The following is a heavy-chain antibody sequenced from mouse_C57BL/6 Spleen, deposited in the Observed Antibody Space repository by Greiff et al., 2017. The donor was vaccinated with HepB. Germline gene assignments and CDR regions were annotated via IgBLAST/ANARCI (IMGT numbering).Heavy chain of an antibody. D-gene: IGHD4-1*01. CDR3: ARGWDVQEWFAY. Sequence: QVQLQQPGAELVKPGASVKMSCKASGYTFTSYWITWVKQRPGQGLEWIGDIYPGSGSTNYNEKFKSKATLTVDTSSSTAYMQLSSLTSEDSAVYYCARGWDVQEWFAYWGQGTLVTVSA. CDR2: IYPGSGST. J-gene: IGHJ3*01. V-gene: IGHV1-55*01. CDR1: GYTFTSYW.